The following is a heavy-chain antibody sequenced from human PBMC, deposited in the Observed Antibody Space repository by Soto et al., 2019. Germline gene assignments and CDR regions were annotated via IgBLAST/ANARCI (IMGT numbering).Heavy chain of an antibody. Sequence: SETLSLTSAVYGGFLSESYWTWIRQPPGKGLEWIGEINHVGGTNYNPSLKSRVTMSVDTSQNQFSLRLISVTAADTAMYFCVRIRYQLPSSVLWLDPWGQGTPVTVSS. CDR3: VRIRYQLPSSVLWLDP. J-gene: IGHJ5*02. CDR2: INHVGGT. V-gene: IGHV4-34*01. CDR1: GGFLSESY. D-gene: IGHD3-16*01.